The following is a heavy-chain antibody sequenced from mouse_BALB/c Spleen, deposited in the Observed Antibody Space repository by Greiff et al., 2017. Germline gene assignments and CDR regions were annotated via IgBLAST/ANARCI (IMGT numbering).Heavy chain of an antibody. J-gene: IGHJ3*01. D-gene: IGHD2-4*01. CDR3: TRKGDYDYGPFAY. Sequence: VQLQQSGAELVRPGSSVKISRKASGYAFSSYWMNWVKQRPGQGLEWIGQIYPGDGDTNYNGKFKGKATLTADKSSSTAYMQLSSLTSEDSAVYYCTRKGDYDYGPFAYWGQGTLVTVSA. CDR2: IYPGDGDT. V-gene: IGHV1-80*01. CDR1: GYAFSSYW.